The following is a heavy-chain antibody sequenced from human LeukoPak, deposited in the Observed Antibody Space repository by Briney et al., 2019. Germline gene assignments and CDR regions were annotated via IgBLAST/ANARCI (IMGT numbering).Heavy chain of an antibody. Sequence: SETLSLTCTVSGGSISSYYWSWIRQPPGKGLEWIGYIYYSGSTNYNPSLKSRVTISVDTSKNQFSLKLSSVTAADTAVYYCARDFRGPTVPYYYYYMDVWGKGTTVTVSS. CDR2: IYYSGST. J-gene: IGHJ6*03. CDR3: ARDFRGPTVPYYYYYMDV. D-gene: IGHD4-11*01. CDR1: GGSISSYY. V-gene: IGHV4-59*01.